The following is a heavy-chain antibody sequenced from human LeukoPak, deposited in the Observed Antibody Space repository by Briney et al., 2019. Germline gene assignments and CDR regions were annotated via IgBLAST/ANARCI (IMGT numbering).Heavy chain of an antibody. D-gene: IGHD1-1*01. CDR2: ISSSSSYI. Sequence: PGGSLRLSCAASGFTFSSYSMNWVRQAPGKGLEWVSSISSSSSYIYYADSVKGRFTISRDNAKNSLYLQMNSLRAEDTAVYYCARDGRASRNVVVTVVWGQGTLVTVSS. CDR1: GFTFSSYS. CDR3: ARDGRASRNVVVTVV. V-gene: IGHV3-21*01. J-gene: IGHJ4*02.